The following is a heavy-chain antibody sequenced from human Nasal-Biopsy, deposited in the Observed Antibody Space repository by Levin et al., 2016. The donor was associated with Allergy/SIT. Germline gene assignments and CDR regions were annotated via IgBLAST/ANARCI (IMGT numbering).Heavy chain of an antibody. CDR3: ARDSTMTTRGDSGY. J-gene: IGHJ4*02. CDR2: ISSSSSNI. Sequence: GESLKISCAASGFTFSSYSMNWVRQAPGKGLEWVSSISSSSSNIYYADSVKGRFTISRDNAKNLLYLQMNNLRAEDTAVYYCARDSTMTTRGDSGYWGQGTLVTVSS. CDR1: GFTFSSYS. V-gene: IGHV3-21*01. D-gene: IGHD4-17*01.